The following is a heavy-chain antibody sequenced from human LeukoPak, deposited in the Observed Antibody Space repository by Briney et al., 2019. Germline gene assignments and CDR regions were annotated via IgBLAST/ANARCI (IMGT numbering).Heavy chain of an antibody. Sequence: SETLSLTCTVSGGSISSYYWSWIRQPPGTGLEWIGYIYYSGSTNYNPSLKSRVTISVDTSKNQFSLNLSSVTAADTAVYYCARDQGYGMDVWGQGTTVTVSS. CDR2: IYYSGST. V-gene: IGHV4-59*01. J-gene: IGHJ6*02. CDR3: ARDQGYGMDV. CDR1: GGSISSYY.